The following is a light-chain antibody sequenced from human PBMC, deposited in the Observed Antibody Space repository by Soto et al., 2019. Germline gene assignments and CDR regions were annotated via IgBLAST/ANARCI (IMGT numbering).Light chain of an antibody. V-gene: IGKV3-20*01. CDR3: QQFDSSVLT. Sequence: EIVLTQSPGTLSLSPGERATLSCRASQSVSNNYLAWYQQKPGQAPRLLIYGASSRATGIPDRFSGSGSGTDFTFTISRLEPEDFAVYYCQQFDSSVLTFGGGTKVEIK. CDR2: GAS. J-gene: IGKJ4*01. CDR1: QSVSNNY.